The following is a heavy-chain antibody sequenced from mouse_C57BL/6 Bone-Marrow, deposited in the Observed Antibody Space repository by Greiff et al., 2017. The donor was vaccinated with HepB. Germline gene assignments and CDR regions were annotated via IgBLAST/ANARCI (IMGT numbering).Heavy chain of an antibody. D-gene: IGHD2-5*01. CDR3: ARVYSNHWYFDV. CDR1: GFTFSDYY. V-gene: IGHV5-16*01. Sequence: EVQRVESEGGLVQPGSSMKLSCTASGFTFSDYYMAWVRQVPEKGLEWVANINYDGSSTYYLDSLKSRFIISRDNAKNILYLQMSSLKSEDTATYYCARVYSNHWYFDVWGTGTTVTVSS. CDR2: INYDGSST. J-gene: IGHJ1*03.